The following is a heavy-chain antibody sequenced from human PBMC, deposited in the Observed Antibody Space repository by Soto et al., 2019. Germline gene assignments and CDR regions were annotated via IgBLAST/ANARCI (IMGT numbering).Heavy chain of an antibody. Sequence: EVQLLESGGGLVQPGGSLRLSCAASGFTFNIYAMSWVRQAPGKGLGWVAGISVGGGSTYYADSVKGRFTISRDNSKNTLFLQMNSLRAEDTAVYYCAKGWPHIEVAGTSPDHWGHGTLVTVSS. V-gene: IGHV3-23*01. CDR1: GFTFNIYA. D-gene: IGHD6-19*01. CDR3: AKGWPHIEVAGTSPDH. CDR2: ISVGGGST. J-gene: IGHJ4*01.